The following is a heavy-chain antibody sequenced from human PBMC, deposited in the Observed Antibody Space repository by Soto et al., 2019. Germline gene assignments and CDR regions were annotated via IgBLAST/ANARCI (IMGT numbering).Heavy chain of an antibody. CDR2: ISYDGSNK. CDR3: ARDPPRYSSSSDFDY. D-gene: IGHD6-6*01. J-gene: IGHJ4*02. V-gene: IGHV3-30-3*01. CDR1: GFTFSSYE. Sequence: GSLRLSCAASGFTFSSYEMNWVRQAPGKGLEWVAVISYDGSNKYYADSVKGRFTISRDNSKNTLYLQMNSLRAEDTAVYYCARDPPRYSSSSDFDYWGQGTLVTVSS.